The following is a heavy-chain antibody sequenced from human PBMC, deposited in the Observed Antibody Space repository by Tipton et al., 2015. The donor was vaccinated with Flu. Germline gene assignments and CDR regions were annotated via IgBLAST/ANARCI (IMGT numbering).Heavy chain of an antibody. D-gene: IGHD3-3*01. CDR3: ARMGRDFWSGYWFDY. J-gene: IGHJ4*02. CDR1: GFTFSSYE. V-gene: IGHV3-48*03. CDR2: ISSSGSTI. Sequence: SLRLSCAASGFTFSSYEMNWVRQAPGKGLEWVSYISSSGSTIYYADSVKGRFTISRDNAKNSLYLQMNSLRAEDTAVYYCARMGRDFWSGYWFDYWGQGTLVTVSS.